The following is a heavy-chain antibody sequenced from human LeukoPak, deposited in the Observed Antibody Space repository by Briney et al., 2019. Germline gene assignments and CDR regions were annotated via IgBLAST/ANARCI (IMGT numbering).Heavy chain of an antibody. CDR2: ISAYNGNT. D-gene: IGHD2-2*01. J-gene: IGHJ6*03. CDR1: GYTFTSYG. CDR3: ARVGWDIVVVPADSTYYYYYYMDV. V-gene: IGHV1-18*01. Sequence: ASVKVSCKASGYTFTSYGISWVRQAPGQGLEWMGWISAYNGNTNYAQKLQGRVTMTTDTSTSTAYMELRSLRSDDTAVYYCARVGWDIVVVPADSTYYYYYYMDVWGKGTTVTVSS.